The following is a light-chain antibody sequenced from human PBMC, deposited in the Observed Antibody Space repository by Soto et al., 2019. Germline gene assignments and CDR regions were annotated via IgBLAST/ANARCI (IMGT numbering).Light chain of an antibody. J-gene: IGKJ5*01. CDR3: HQYAWSPLT. CDR2: DAT. CDR1: QTVPRSY. V-gene: IGKV3-20*01. Sequence: EIVLTQSPGTLSLSPGERATLSCRASQTVPRSYLAWYQQRPGQAPRLLMYDATIRATGIPDRFSGRESGTDFTLTISSLEPEDFAVYYCHQYAWSPLTFGQGTRLEI.